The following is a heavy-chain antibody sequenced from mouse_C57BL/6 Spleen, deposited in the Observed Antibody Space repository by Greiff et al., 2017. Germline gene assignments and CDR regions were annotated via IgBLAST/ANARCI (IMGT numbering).Heavy chain of an antibody. CDR1: GYTFTDYY. CDR3: ARAGLSIYDGFAY. J-gene: IGHJ3*01. CDR2: IFPGSGST. Sequence: QVQLQQSGPELVKPGASVKISCKASGYTFTDYYINWVKQRPGQGLEWIGWIFPGSGSTYYNEKFKGKATLTVDKSSSTAYMLLSSLTSEDSAVYICARAGLSIYDGFAYWGQGTLVTVSA. V-gene: IGHV1-75*01. D-gene: IGHD2-1*01.